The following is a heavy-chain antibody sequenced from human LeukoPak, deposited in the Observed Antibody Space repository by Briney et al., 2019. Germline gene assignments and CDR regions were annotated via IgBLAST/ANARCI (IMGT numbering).Heavy chain of an antibody. Sequence: GGSLRLFCAASGFTFSRYSMNWVRQAPGKGLEWVSSISSSSSYIYYADSVKGRFTISRDNAKNSLYLQMNSLRAEDTAVYYCARDRYGYYGMDVWRQGTTVTVSS. J-gene: IGHJ6*02. V-gene: IGHV3-21*03. CDR2: ISSSSSYI. CDR3: ARDRYGYYGMDV. D-gene: IGHD1-1*01. CDR1: GFTFSRYS.